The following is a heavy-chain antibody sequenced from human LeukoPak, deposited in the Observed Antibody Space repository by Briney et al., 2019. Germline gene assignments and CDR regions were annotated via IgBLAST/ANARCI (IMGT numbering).Heavy chain of an antibody. D-gene: IGHD3-10*01. CDR3: ARDVGPLLWFGELPMNYFDY. V-gene: IGHV3-21*01. Sequence: GGSLRLSCAASGFTFSSYSMNWVRQAPGKGLEWASSISSSSSYIYYADSVKGRFTISRDNAKNSLYLQMNSLRAEDTAVYYCARDVGPLLWFGELPMNYFDYWGQGTLVTVSS. J-gene: IGHJ4*02. CDR1: GFTFSSYS. CDR2: ISSSSSYI.